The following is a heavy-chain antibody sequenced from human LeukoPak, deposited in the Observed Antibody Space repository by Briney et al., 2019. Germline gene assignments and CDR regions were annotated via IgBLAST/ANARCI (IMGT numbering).Heavy chain of an antibody. CDR3: VRDQGGSSSH. CDR2: ISSFSGTI. D-gene: IGHD6-6*01. J-gene: IGHJ4*02. V-gene: IGHV3-48*01. Sequence: GGSLRLSCAASGLTFSFYSMNCVRQAPGKGLECVSYISSFSGTINYAEAEKGRFTISRDNAKISLYLQMNSQRADDSAVYYCVRDQGGSSSHWGQGTLVTVSS. CDR1: GLTFSFYS.